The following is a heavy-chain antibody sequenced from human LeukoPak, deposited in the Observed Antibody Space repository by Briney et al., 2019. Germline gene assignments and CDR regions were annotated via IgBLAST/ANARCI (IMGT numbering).Heavy chain of an antibody. J-gene: IGHJ4*02. Sequence: SETLSLTCTVSGGSISSSTYYWGWIRQPPGKGLEWIGSIYYSGGTYYNPSLKSRVTISVDTSKNQFSLKLSSVTAADTAVYYCARDRSRIYDFEYWGQGAQVTVSS. CDR2: IYYSGGT. V-gene: IGHV4-39*07. CDR1: GGSISSSTYY. CDR3: ARDRSRIYDFEY. D-gene: IGHD6-13*01.